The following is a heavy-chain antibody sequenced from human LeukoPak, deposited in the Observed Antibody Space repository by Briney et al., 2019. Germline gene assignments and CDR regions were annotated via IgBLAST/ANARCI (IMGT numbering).Heavy chain of an antibody. CDR3: ARDKNAYYYDETGAFDI. Sequence: ASVKVSCKASGGTFSSYAISWVRQAPGQGLEWMGRIIPIFGTANYAQKFQGRATITTDESTSTAYMELSSLRSEDTAVYYYARDKNAYYYDETGAFDIWGQGTMVTVSS. CDR1: GGTFSSYA. J-gene: IGHJ3*02. V-gene: IGHV1-69*05. CDR2: IIPIFGTA. D-gene: IGHD3-22*01.